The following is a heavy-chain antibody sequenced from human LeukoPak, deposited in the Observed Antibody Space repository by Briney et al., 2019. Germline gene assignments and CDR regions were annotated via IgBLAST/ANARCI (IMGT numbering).Heavy chain of an antibody. J-gene: IGHJ6*03. CDR3: TTDPLSYYYDISGEISYYHYMDV. CDR1: GFTFSNAW. D-gene: IGHD3-22*01. CDR2: IKSKTDAGTT. V-gene: IGHV3-15*01. Sequence: PGGSLRLSCAASGFTFSNAWMSWVRQAPGKGLEWVGRIKSKTDAGTTDYAAPVKGRFTISRDESKNTLYLLMNSLKTEDTAVYYCTTDPLSYYYDISGEISYYHYMDVWGKGTTVTISS.